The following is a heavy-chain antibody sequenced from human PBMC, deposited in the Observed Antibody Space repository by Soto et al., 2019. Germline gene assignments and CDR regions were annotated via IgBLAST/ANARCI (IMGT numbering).Heavy chain of an antibody. CDR3: ARDSLAVAGTDYYYYYGMDV. CDR1: GYTFTSYG. D-gene: IGHD6-19*01. CDR2: ISAYNGNT. V-gene: IGHV1-18*01. J-gene: IGHJ6*02. Sequence: ASVKVSCKASGYTFTSYGISCVRQAPGQVLEWMGWISAYNGNTNYAQKLQGRVTMTTDTSTSTAYMELRSLRSDDTAVYYCARDSLAVAGTDYYYYYGMDVWGQGTTVTVSS.